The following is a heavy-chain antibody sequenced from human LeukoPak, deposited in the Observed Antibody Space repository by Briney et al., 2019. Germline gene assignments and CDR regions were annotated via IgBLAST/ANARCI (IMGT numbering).Heavy chain of an antibody. CDR2: ISGSGGNT. Sequence: GGSLRLSCAASGFTFSNYAMSWVRQAPGRGLEWLSSISGSGGNTYYADSVKGRFTISRDNSKNTLYLQMNSLRAEDTAIYYCANPPTVTSLHYWGQGTLVTVSS. CDR3: ANPPTVTSLHY. V-gene: IGHV3-23*01. D-gene: IGHD4-11*01. CDR1: GFTFSNYA. J-gene: IGHJ4*02.